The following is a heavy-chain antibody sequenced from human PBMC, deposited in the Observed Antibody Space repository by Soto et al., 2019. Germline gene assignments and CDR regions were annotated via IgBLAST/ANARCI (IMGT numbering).Heavy chain of an antibody. CDR1: GGSISSYY. CDR2: IYYSGST. J-gene: IGHJ4*02. D-gene: IGHD4-17*01. V-gene: IGHV4-59*08. CDR3: VCFDYGDYVSVFYY. Sequence: PSETLSLTCTVSGGSISSYYWSWIRQPPGKGLEWIGYIYYSGSTNYNPSLKSRVTISVDTSKNQFSLKLSSVTAADTAVYYCVCFDYGDYVSVFYYWGQGSLVTVSA.